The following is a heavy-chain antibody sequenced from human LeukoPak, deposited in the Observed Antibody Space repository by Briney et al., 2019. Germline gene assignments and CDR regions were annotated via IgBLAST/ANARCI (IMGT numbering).Heavy chain of an antibody. Sequence: GGSLRLSCAASGFTLSSYAMSWVRQAPGKGLEWVSAISGSGGSTYYADSVKGRFTISRDNSKNTLYLQMNSLRAEDTAVYYCARKEGLDYGSSPMWAFDIWGQGTMVTVSS. CDR2: ISGSGGST. J-gene: IGHJ3*02. CDR1: GFTLSSYA. D-gene: IGHD6-6*01. V-gene: IGHV3-23*01. CDR3: ARKEGLDYGSSPMWAFDI.